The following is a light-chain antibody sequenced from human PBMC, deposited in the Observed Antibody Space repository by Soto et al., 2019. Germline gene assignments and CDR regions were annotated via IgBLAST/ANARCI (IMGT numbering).Light chain of an antibody. CDR2: EVS. V-gene: IGLV2-8*01. CDR1: SRDVGGYNY. J-gene: IGLJ1*01. CDR3: SSYAGSNNQV. Sequence: QSALTQPPSASGSTGQSVTISGTGTSRDVGGYNYVSWYQQHPGRAPKLMIYEVSKRPSGVPDRFSGSKSGNTASLTVSGLQTEDEADYYCSSYAGSNNQVFGTGTKLTVL.